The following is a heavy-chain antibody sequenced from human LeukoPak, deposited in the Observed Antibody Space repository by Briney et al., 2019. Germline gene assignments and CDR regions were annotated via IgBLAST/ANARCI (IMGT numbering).Heavy chain of an antibody. D-gene: IGHD2-2*01. Sequence: GGSLRLSCAASGFTFSDYYMSWIRQAPGKGLEWVSYISSSGSTIYYADSVKGRFTISRDNTKNSLYLQMNSLRAEDTVVYYCARGAVVVPAAIWGQGTLVTVSS. CDR1: GFTFSDYY. CDR2: ISSSGSTI. CDR3: ARGAVVVPAAI. V-gene: IGHV3-11*01. J-gene: IGHJ4*02.